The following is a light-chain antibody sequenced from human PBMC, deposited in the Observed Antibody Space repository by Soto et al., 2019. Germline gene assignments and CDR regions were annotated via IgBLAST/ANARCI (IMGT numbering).Light chain of an antibody. J-gene: IGKJ1*01. Sequence: VVLTQSPGTLSLSPGERATLSCRASQSIGNNQLAWYQQKPGQAPRLLIYGASSRATGIPERFSGSGSGTDFTLTISRLEPEDFAVYYCQQYVNLPRAFGQGTKVEAK. CDR1: QSIGNNQ. CDR3: QQYVNLPRA. CDR2: GAS. V-gene: IGKV3-20*01.